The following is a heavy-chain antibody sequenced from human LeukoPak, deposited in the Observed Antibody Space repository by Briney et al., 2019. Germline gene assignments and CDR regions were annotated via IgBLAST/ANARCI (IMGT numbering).Heavy chain of an antibody. CDR3: ARAALMYYYDSSGYQHNWFDP. D-gene: IGHD3-22*01. J-gene: IGHJ5*02. CDR1: GYTFTSYY. CDR2: INPSGGST. V-gene: IGHV1-46*01. Sequence: ASVKVSCKASGYTFTSYYMHWVRQAPGQGLEWMGIINPSGGSTSYAQKFQGRVTMTRDTSTSTVYMELSSLRSEDTAVYYCARAALMYYYDSSGYQHNWFDPWGQGTLVTVSS.